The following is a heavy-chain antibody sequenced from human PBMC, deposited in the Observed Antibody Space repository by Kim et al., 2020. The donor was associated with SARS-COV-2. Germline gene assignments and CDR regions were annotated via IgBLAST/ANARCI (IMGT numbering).Heavy chain of an antibody. J-gene: IGHJ3*02. D-gene: IGHD3-10*01. Sequence: GGSLRLSCTASGFTFGDYAMSWVRQAPGKGLEWVGFIRSKAYGGTTEYAASVKGRFTISRDDSKSIAYLQMNSLKTEDTAVYYCTRDRDRGAFDIWGQGTMVTVSS. CDR1: GFTFGDYA. V-gene: IGHV3-49*04. CDR2: IRSKAYGGTT. CDR3: TRDRDRGAFDI.